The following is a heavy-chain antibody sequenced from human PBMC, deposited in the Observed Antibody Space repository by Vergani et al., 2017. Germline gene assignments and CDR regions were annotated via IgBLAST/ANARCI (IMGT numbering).Heavy chain of an antibody. Sequence: QVQLVESEGGVVQPGRSLTLSCVAAGFTFSSHGMHWVRQAPGKGLEWVAVIWYDGSNKYYGDSVKGRFTISRDNSKNTLYLQMNSLGVEDTAVYYWVRGGNGKRLDSWGQGTLVTVSS. CDR2: IWYDGSNK. V-gene: IGHV3-33*01. CDR1: GFTFSSHG. CDR3: VRGGNGKRLDS. J-gene: IGHJ5*01. D-gene: IGHD3-16*01.